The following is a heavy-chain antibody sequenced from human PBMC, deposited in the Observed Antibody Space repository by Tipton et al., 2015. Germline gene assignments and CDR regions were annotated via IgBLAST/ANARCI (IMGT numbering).Heavy chain of an antibody. D-gene: IGHD3-10*01. Sequence: TLSLTCAVYDGSFSASYWSWIRQSSGKGLEWIGEIDHNSITNYNPSLKSRVTMSVETSKKQFSLKLTSVTAADTAVYYCASRRYSYGSKKTWFAPWGQGTLVTVSS. CDR1: DGSFSASY. CDR2: IDHNSIT. V-gene: IGHV4-34*01. CDR3: ASRRYSYGSKKTWFAP. J-gene: IGHJ5*02.